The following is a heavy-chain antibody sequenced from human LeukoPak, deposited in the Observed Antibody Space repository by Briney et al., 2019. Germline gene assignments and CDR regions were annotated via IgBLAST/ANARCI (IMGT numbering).Heavy chain of an antibody. D-gene: IGHD1-26*01. CDR2: ISGSGGVT. CDR3: AKEAIVGATGAFDY. Sequence: GGSLRLSCVGSGFTFSSHAMSWVRQAPGKGLEWVSGISGSGGVTYYADSVKGRFTISRDNSKNTLYLQMNSLRAEDTAVYYCAKEAIVGATGAFDYWGQGTLVTVSS. J-gene: IGHJ4*02. V-gene: IGHV3-23*01. CDR1: GFTFSSHA.